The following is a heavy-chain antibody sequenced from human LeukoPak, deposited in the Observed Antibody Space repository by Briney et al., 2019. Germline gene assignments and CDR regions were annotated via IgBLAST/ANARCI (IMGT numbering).Heavy chain of an antibody. CDR2: IIPIFGTA. D-gene: IGHD3-10*01. V-gene: IGHV1-69*13. J-gene: IGHJ4*02. Sequence: VASVKVSCKASGGTFSSYAISWVRQAPGQGLEWMGGIIPIFGTANYAQKFQGRVTITADESTSTAYMELSSLRSEDTAVYYCARINPYGSGSYYRGPFDYWGQGTLVTVSS. CDR1: GGTFSSYA. CDR3: ARINPYGSGSYYRGPFDY.